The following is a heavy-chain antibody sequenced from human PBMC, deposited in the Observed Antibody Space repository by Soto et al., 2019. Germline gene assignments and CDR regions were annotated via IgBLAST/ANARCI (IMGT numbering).Heavy chain of an antibody. CDR1: GYTFTSYG. D-gene: IGHD2-2*01. CDR2: ISAYNGNT. J-gene: IGHJ6*02. V-gene: IGHV1-18*01. CDR3: AFRSDRYCSSTSCFDYYYYYGMDV. Sequence: QVQLVQSGAEVKKPGASVKVSCKASGYTFTSYGISWVRQAPGQGLEWMGWISAYNGNTNYAQKLQGRVTMTTDTSMSRASMELRSLRSDDTPVYYCAFRSDRYCSSTSCFDYYYYYGMDVWGQGTTVTVSS.